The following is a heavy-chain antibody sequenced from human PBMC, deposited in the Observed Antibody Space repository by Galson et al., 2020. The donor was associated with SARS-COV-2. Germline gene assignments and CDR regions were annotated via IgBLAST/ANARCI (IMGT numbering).Heavy chain of an antibody. CDR1: GFSLSTSGMC. J-gene: IGHJ6*02. CDR2: IDWDDDK. V-gene: IGHV2-70*01. Sequence: SGPTLVKPTQTLTLTCTFSGFSLSTSGMCVSWIRQPPGKALEWLALIDWDDDKYYSTSLKTRLTISKDTAKNQVVLTMTNMDPVDTATYYCARMTVQLERLGDYYSYGMDVWGQGTTVTVSS. D-gene: IGHD1-1*01. CDR3: ARMTVQLERLGDYYSYGMDV.